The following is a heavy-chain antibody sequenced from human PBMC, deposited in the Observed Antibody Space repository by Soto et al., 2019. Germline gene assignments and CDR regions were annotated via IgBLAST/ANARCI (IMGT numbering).Heavy chain of an antibody. D-gene: IGHD3-9*01. CDR3: ARAMVYDILTGPHDY. J-gene: IGHJ4*02. Sequence: GASVKVSCKASGGTFSSYAISWVRQAPGQGLEWMGGIIPIFGTANYAQKFQGRVTITADESTSTAYMELSSLRSEDTAVYYCARAMVYDILTGPHDYCGPGTMVTV. CDR2: IIPIFGTA. CDR1: GGTFSSYA. V-gene: IGHV1-69*13.